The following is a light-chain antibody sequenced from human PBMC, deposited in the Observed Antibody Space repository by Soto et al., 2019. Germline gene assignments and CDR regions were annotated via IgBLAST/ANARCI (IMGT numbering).Light chain of an antibody. CDR1: SSDVGGYNS. J-gene: IGLJ3*02. CDR2: EVS. CDR3: SSYAGSNNWV. V-gene: IGLV2-8*01. Sequence: QSVLTQPPSASGSPGQSVTISCTGTSSDVGGYNSVSWYQQYPGKAPQLLIFEVSKRPSGVPDRFSGSKSGNTASLTVSGLQAEDEADYYCSSYAGSNNWVFGGGTKLTVL.